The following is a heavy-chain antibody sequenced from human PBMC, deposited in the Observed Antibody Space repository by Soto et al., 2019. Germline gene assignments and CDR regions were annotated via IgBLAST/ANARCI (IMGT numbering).Heavy chain of an antibody. CDR3: ARDSIVSLREDYYYGMDV. CDR1: GYTFTSYG. V-gene: IGHV1-18*01. Sequence: ASVKVSCKASGYTFTSYGISWVRQAPGQGLEWMGWISAYNGNTNYAQKLQCRVTMTTDTSTSTAYMELRSLRSDDTAVYYCARDSIVSLREDYYYGMDVWGQGTTVTV. J-gene: IGHJ6*02. D-gene: IGHD3-16*02. CDR2: ISAYNGNT.